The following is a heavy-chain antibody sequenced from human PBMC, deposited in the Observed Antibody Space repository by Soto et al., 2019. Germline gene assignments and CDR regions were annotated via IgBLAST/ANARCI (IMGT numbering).Heavy chain of an antibody. V-gene: IGHV4-34*01. J-gene: IGHJ6*03. CDR1: GGSFSGYY. CDR2: INHSGST. Sequence: PSETLSLTCAVYGGSFSGYYWSWIRQPPGKGLEWIGEINHSGSTNYNPSLKSRVTISVDTSKNQFSLKLSSVTAADTAVYYCARTGYSNYSTTPKNYYYYYYMDVWGKGTTVTVS. CDR3: ARTGYSNYSTTPKNYYYYYYMDV. D-gene: IGHD4-4*01.